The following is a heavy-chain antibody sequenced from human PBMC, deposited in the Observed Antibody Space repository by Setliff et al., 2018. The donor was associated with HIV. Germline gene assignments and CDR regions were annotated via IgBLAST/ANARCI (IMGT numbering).Heavy chain of an antibody. Sequence: PSETLSLTCTVSGGSISSSNYYWGWIRQPAGKGLEWIGRFYTSGSTNYNPSLKSRVTISVDTSKNQFSLKLSSVTAADTALYYCARGGAVAGSWGRGTLVTVSS. CDR2: FYTSGST. CDR1: GGSISSSNYY. J-gene: IGHJ4*02. CDR3: ARGGAVAGS. D-gene: IGHD6-19*01. V-gene: IGHV4-61*02.